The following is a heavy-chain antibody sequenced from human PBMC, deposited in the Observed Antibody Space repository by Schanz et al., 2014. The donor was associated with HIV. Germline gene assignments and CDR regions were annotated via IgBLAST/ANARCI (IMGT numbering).Heavy chain of an antibody. CDR2: INHSGST. CDR3: ARDPLLYCSSTNCLGMDV. V-gene: IGHV4-34*02. Sequence: QVQLQQWGAGLLKPSETLSLTCAVYGGSFTNYYWSWNRQPPGKGLEWIGEINHSGSTNYNPSLKSRVTRSVDTSKNQFSLKLSSVTAADTALYFCARDPLLYCSSTNCLGMDVWGQGTTVIVSS. D-gene: IGHD2-2*01. CDR1: GGSFTNYY. J-gene: IGHJ6*02.